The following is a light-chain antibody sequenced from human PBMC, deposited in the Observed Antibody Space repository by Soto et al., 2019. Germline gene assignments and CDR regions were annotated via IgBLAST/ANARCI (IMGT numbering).Light chain of an antibody. CDR3: QQYSSYST. CDR1: QTVSNW. Sequence: DIPMTQSPSTLSASVGDRVTITCRTSQTVSNWLAWYQQKPGKVPKVLIYDASKLKSGVPSRFSGSGSGTDFTLTISSLQPDDFATYYCQQYSSYSTFGQGTKVEIK. CDR2: DAS. J-gene: IGKJ1*01. V-gene: IGKV1-5*01.